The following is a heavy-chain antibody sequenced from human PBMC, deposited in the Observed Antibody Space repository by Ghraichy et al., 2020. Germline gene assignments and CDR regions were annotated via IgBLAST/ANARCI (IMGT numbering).Heavy chain of an antibody. Sequence: GGSLRLSCEASGFPFSVYWMSWVRQAPGKGLEWVANIAKDGRREYYIDSVRGRFSISRDNTKDSLYLQMDSLRAEDTALYYCERDATAPNFDSWGQGTLVTVSS. CDR2: IAKDGRRE. CDR1: GFPFSVYW. D-gene: IGHD2-21*02. CDR3: ERDATAPNFDS. V-gene: IGHV3-7*03. J-gene: IGHJ4*02.